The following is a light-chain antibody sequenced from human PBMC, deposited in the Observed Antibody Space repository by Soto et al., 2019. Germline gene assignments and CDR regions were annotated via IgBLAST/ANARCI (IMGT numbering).Light chain of an antibody. Sequence: DIQMTQSPSSLSASVGDRVTITCRASQSISSYLNWYQQKPGKAPKLLIYAASILQSGVPSRFSGSGSGTDFTLTISSLQPEDFATYYCQQSYSTPVYTFGQGTKLEIK. CDR1: QSISSY. J-gene: IGKJ2*01. CDR2: AAS. CDR3: QQSYSTPVYT. V-gene: IGKV1-39*01.